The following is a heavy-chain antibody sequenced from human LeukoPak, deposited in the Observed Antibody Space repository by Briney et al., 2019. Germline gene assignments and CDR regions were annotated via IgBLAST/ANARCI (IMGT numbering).Heavy chain of an antibody. J-gene: IGHJ6*04. CDR2: ISSSSSYI. D-gene: IGHD6-19*01. CDR1: GFTFGSYS. Sequence: GGSLRLSCAASGFTFGSYSMNWVRQAPGKGLEWVSSISSSSSYIYYADSVKGRFTISRGNAKNSLYLQMNSLRAEDTAVYYCAREGIAVAGTDYYGMDVWGKGTTVTVSS. V-gene: IGHV3-21*01. CDR3: AREGIAVAGTDYYGMDV.